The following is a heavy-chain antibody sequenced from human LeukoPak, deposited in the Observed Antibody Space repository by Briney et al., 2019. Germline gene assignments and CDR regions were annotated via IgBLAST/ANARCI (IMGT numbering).Heavy chain of an antibody. Sequence: SETLSLTCTVSGGSISSYYWSWIRQSPGKGLEWIGYIYYSGSTNYNPSLKSRVTISVDTSKNQFSLKLSSVTAADTAVYYCARFQLLHFDYWGQGTLVTVSS. CDR2: IYYSGST. D-gene: IGHD2-2*01. V-gene: IGHV4-59*01. J-gene: IGHJ4*02. CDR3: ARFQLLHFDY. CDR1: GGSISSYY.